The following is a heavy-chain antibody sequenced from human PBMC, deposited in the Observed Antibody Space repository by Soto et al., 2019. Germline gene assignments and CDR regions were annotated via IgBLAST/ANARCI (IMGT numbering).Heavy chain of an antibody. Sequence: QVQLVQYGAEVKKPGSSVKVSCKASGGTFSSYAISWFRQAPGQGLEWMGGIIPIFGTANYAQKFQGRVTITADESTSTAYMELSSVRSEDTAVYYCARDRIAASGSYYYYYGMDVWGQGTTVTVSS. J-gene: IGHJ6*02. CDR2: IIPIFGTA. CDR3: ARDRIAASGSYYYYYGMDV. V-gene: IGHV1-69*01. D-gene: IGHD6-13*01. CDR1: GGTFSSYA.